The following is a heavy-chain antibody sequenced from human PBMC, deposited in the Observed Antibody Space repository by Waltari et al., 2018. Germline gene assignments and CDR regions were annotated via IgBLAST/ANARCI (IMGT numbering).Heavy chain of an antibody. V-gene: IGHV4-34*01. CDR1: GGSFSGYY. CDR2: IKHSGST. Sequence: QVQLQQWGAGLLKPSETLSLTCAVYGGSFSGYYWSWIRQPPGKGLEWVGEIKHSGSTKYNPSLKSRVTISVDTSKNQFSLKLSSVTAADTAVYYCARRKHIVVVTAMLIWGFDYWGQGTLVTVSS. CDR3: ARRKHIVVVTAMLIWGFDY. J-gene: IGHJ4*02. D-gene: IGHD2-21*02.